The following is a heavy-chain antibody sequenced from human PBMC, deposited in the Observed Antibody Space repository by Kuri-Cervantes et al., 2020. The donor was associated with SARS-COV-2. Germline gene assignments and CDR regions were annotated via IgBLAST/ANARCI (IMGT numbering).Heavy chain of an antibody. D-gene: IGHD2-15*01. J-gene: IGHJ6*02. V-gene: IGHV1-2*02. CDR1: GYTFTDYS. CDR2: INPNSGDT. Sequence: ASVKVSCKASGYTFTDYSMHWVRQAPGQGLEWMGWINPNSGDTNYAQKFQGTVTVTRDTSIATVFMEVSRLRSDDTAVYYCARSCSGRSCFSDHSGLDVWGQGTTVTVSS. CDR3: ARSCSGRSCFSDHSGLDV.